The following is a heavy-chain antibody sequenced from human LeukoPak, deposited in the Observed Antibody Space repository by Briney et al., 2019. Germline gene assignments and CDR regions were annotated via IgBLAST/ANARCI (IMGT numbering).Heavy chain of an antibody. J-gene: IGHJ4*02. V-gene: IGHV3-48*04. Sequence: PGGSLRLSCAASGFTFSSYSMNWVRQAPGKGLEWVSYISGSGSAIHYADSVKGRFIISRDNAKNSLYLQMNSLRAEDTAVYYCARPTPSTHLPDYWGQGTLVTVSS. CDR1: GFTFSSYS. CDR2: ISGSGSAI. D-gene: IGHD2-15*01. CDR3: ARPTPSTHLPDY.